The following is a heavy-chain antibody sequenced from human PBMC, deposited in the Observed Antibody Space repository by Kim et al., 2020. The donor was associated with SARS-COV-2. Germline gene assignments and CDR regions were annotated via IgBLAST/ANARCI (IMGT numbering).Heavy chain of an antibody. CDR1: GGSISNYY. V-gene: IGHV4-59*01. J-gene: IGHJ4*02. Sequence: SETLSLTCTVSGGSISNYYWSWIRQPPGKGLEWIGYIYYSGSTNYNPSLKSRVTISVDTSKNQFSLKLTSVTPADTAVYYCARGGVRLDYWGQGTLVTVS. CDR3: ARGGVRLDY. CDR2: IYYSGST. D-gene: IGHD3-16*01.